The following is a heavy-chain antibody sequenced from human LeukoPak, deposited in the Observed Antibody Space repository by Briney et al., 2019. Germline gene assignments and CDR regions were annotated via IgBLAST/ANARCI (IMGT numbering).Heavy chain of an antibody. Sequence: GGSLRLSCAGSGFTVSSSYMSWVRQAPGRGLEWVSILYSGGSIFYADSVKGRFTISRDVSKNMLHLQMNSLRADDTAVYCCARSSISSYYEDWGQGTLVTVSS. CDR1: GFTVSSSY. V-gene: IGHV3-66*01. CDR2: LYSGGSI. D-gene: IGHD1-26*01. CDR3: ARSSISSYYED. J-gene: IGHJ4*02.